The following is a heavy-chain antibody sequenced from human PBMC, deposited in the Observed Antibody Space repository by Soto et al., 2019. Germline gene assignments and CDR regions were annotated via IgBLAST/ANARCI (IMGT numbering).Heavy chain of an antibody. D-gene: IGHD3-16*02. CDR2: IIPILGIA. J-gene: IGHJ5*02. CDR1: GGTFSSYT. CDR3: AAGDYDYVWGSYRSGRNWFDP. V-gene: IGHV1-69*02. Sequence: QVQLVQSGAEVKKPGSSVKVSCKASGGTFSSYTINWVRQAPGQGLEWMGRIIPILGIANYAQKFQGRVTITADKSTSTAYMELSSLRSEDTAVYYCAAGDYDYVWGSYRSGRNWFDPWGQGTLVTVSS.